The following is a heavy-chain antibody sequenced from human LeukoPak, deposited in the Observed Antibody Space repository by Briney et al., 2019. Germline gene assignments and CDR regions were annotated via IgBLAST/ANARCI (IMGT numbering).Heavy chain of an antibody. D-gene: IGHD5-24*01. CDR2: ISGSGSGGST. CDR1: GFTFSSSA. V-gene: IGHV3-23*01. CDR3: AKSGYNRFDY. Sequence: GGSLRLSCAAPGFTFSSSAMSWVRQAPGKGLEWVSSISGSGSGGSTYYADSVKGRFTISRDNSKNTLYLQMNSLIAEDTAVYYCAKSGYNRFDYWGQGTLVTVSS. J-gene: IGHJ4*02.